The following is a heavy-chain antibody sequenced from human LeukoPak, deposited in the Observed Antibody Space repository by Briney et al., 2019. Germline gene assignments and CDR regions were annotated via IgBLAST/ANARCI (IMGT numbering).Heavy chain of an antibody. CDR3: ARDALYCSSTSCYTSVGYWFDP. D-gene: IGHD2-2*02. CDR2: ISSSSYI. CDR1: GFTFSSYS. Sequence: NPGGSLRLSCAASGFTFSSYSMTWVRQAPGKGLEWVSSISSSSYIYYADSVKGRFTISRDNAKNSLYLQMNSLRAEDTAVYYCARDALYCSSTSCYTSVGYWFDPWGQGTLVTVSS. V-gene: IGHV3-21*01. J-gene: IGHJ5*02.